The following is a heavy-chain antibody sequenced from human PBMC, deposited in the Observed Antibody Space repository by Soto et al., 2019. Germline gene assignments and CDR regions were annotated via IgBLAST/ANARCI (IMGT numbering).Heavy chain of an antibody. Sequence: PSETLSLTCAVYGGSFSGYYWSWIRQPPGKGLEWIGEINHSGSTNYNPSLKSRVTISVDTSENQFSLKLSSVTAADTAVYYCARSYGSGSYYGRYYYGMDVWGQGTTVTVSS. V-gene: IGHV4-34*01. CDR2: INHSGST. CDR1: GGSFSGYY. D-gene: IGHD3-10*01. J-gene: IGHJ6*02. CDR3: ARSYGSGSYYGRYYYGMDV.